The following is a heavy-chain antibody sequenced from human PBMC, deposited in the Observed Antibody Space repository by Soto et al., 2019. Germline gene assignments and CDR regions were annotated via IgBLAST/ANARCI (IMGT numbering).Heavy chain of an antibody. CDR3: AKDRLAGNFDY. V-gene: IGHV3-23*01. J-gene: IGHJ4*02. CDR2: ISTSGCCI. Sequence: GGSLRLTCAVSGLTVNNYARNWVRQAPGKGYEWVATISTSGCCIYYAHDVHGRLTIPPAHCYYNPYFQTNGLRLEDTAVYYSAKDRLAGNFDYWRQGTQVTVPT. CDR1: GLTVNNYA.